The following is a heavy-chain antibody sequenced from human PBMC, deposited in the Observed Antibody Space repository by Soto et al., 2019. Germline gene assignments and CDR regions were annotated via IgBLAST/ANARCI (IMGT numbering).Heavy chain of an antibody. J-gene: IGHJ5*01. Sequence: SETLSHTCSVSGDSISNLDYFWAWIRQPPGQALEYIGYIYKSATTYYNPSFESRVAISVDTSKSQFSLNVTSVTAADTAVYFCARGRYCLTGRCFPNWFDSWGQGALVTVSS. CDR2: IYKSATT. CDR3: ARGRYCLTGRCFPNWFDS. CDR1: GDSISNLDYF. D-gene: IGHD7-27*01. V-gene: IGHV4-30-4*01.